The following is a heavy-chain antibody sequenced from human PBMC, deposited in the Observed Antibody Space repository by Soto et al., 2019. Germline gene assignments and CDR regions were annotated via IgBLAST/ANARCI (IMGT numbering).Heavy chain of an antibody. CDR2: ITSGGNT. CDR1: GFTFSTYA. V-gene: IGHV3-23*01. J-gene: IGHJ4*02. Sequence: EVQLLESGGGLVQPGGSLRLSCAASGFTFSTYAMAWVRQAPGKGLEWVSAITSGGNTYYADSVKGRFTISRDDSKSTLSLHMISLRAEDTAVYYCAKHSSGWSFESWGQGTLGTVSS. CDR3: AKHSSGWSFES. D-gene: IGHD6-19*01.